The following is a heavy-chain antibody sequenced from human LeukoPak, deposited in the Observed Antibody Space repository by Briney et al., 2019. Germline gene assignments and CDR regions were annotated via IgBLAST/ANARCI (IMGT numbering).Heavy chain of an antibody. CDR3: AREPYSGSYSGDFDY. Sequence: GGSLRLSCAASGFTFSSYWMSWVRQAPGKGLEWVANIKQDGSEKYYVDSVKGRFTISRDNAKNSLYLQMNSLRAEDTAVYYCAREPYSGSYSGDFDYWGQGTLVTVSS. V-gene: IGHV3-7*01. CDR1: GFTFSSYW. D-gene: IGHD1-26*01. CDR2: IKQDGSEK. J-gene: IGHJ4*02.